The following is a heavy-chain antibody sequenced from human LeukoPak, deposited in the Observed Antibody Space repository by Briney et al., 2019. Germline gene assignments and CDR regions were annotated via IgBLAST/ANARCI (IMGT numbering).Heavy chain of an antibody. V-gene: IGHV4-39*01. CDR1: GASIDRSTYY. J-gene: IGHJ4*02. CDR2: VYYSGST. D-gene: IGHD2-2*01. Sequence: SEALSLTCSVSGASIDRSTYYWGWIRQPPGKGLEWIGSVYYSGSTYYNSALKSRVTISLDTSKNQFSLKLSSVTAADTAVYYCAIKRGLVPAGDFHYWGQGTLVTVSS. CDR3: AIKRGLVPAGDFHY.